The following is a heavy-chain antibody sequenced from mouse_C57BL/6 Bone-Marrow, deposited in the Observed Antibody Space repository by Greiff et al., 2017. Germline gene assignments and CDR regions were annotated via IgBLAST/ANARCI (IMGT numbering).Heavy chain of an antibody. CDR3: ARQGIYYYGSSYDWFAY. CDR1: GFTFSSYG. D-gene: IGHD1-1*01. CDR2: ISSGGSYT. V-gene: IGHV5-6*01. J-gene: IGHJ3*01. Sequence: EVKLVESGGDLVKPGGSLKLSCAASGFTFSSYGMSWVRQTPDTRLEWVATISSGGSYTYYPDSVKGRFTISRDNAKTTLYLQMSSLKSEDTAMYYCARQGIYYYGSSYDWFAYWGQGTLVTVSA.